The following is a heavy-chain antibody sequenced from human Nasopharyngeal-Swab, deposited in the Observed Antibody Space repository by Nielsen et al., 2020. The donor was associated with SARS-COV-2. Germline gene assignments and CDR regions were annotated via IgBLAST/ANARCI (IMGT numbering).Heavy chain of an antibody. CDR3: ARDREELRYFDWLPSNWFDP. J-gene: IGHJ5*02. Sequence: GSLRLSCAASGFTFSSYSMNWVRQAPGKGLEWVSYISSSSSSYIYYADSVKGRFTISRDNAKNSLYLQMNSLRAEDTAVYYCARDREELRYFDWLPSNWFDPWGQGTLVTVSS. CDR2: ISSSSSSYI. V-gene: IGHV3-21*05. D-gene: IGHD3-9*01. CDR1: GFTFSSYS.